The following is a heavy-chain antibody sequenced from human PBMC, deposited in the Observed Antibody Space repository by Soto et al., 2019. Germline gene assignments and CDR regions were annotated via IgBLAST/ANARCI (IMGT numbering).Heavy chain of an antibody. D-gene: IGHD6-13*01. V-gene: IGHV5-51*01. CDR2: IYPGDSDT. CDR1: GFNFPTFW. J-gene: IGHJ6*02. Sequence: GESLKISCKHSGFNFPTFWIAWVRQMPGKGLKWMGIIYPGDSDTRYSPSFQGQVTISADKSISTAYLQWSSLKASDTAMYYCARTSAAGKYYYGMDVWGQGTTVTVSS. CDR3: ARTSAAGKYYYGMDV.